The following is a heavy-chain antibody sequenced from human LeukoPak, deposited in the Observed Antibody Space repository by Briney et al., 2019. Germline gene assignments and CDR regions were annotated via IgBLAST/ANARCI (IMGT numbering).Heavy chain of an antibody. CDR3: GRGRRVLGSNGAFDM. J-gene: IGHJ3*02. D-gene: IGHD2-8*01. CDR1: GVFITSSDYY. CDR2: FSYSGRY. V-gene: IGHV4-39*07. Sequence: SETLSLTCSVSGVFITSSDYYWGWIRQTPEKGLEWIVTFSYSGRYSYNPSLNSRVTISADASENQFSLEVRSVTAADTAMFYCGRGRRVLGSNGAFDMWGQGTMVTVSS.